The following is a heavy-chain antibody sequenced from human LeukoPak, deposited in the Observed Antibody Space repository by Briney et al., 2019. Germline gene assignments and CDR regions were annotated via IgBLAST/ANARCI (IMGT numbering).Heavy chain of an antibody. CDR3: AKYNDDSKGSFAI. CDR1: GYSFTSYW. V-gene: IGHV5-51*01. CDR2: IHPRDSDT. J-gene: IGHJ3*02. Sequence: GESLEISCKASGYSFTSYWIGWVRQMPGKGLQGMGIIHPRDSDTRYSPSFQGQVTISADKSISTAHLQWSSLKASDTAMYYCAKYNDDSKGSFAIWGQGTMVTVSS. D-gene: IGHD3-22*01.